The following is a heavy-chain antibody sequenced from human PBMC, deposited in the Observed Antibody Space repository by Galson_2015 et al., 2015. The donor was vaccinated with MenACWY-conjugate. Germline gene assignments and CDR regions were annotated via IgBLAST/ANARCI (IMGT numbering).Heavy chain of an antibody. J-gene: IGHJ5*02. CDR3: ARGSKTYPAYCGGDCYH. Sequence: SMRLSCAASGIKFSHCGVNWVRQAPGKGLEWVSWIGTKDTEMQYMDSVKGRFSISRDNAKNSLYLEMNSLRDEDTAVYYCARGSKTYPAYCGGDCYHWGRGTLVTVSS. CDR1: GIKFSHCG. D-gene: IGHD2-21*02. CDR2: IGTKDTEM. V-gene: IGHV3-48*02.